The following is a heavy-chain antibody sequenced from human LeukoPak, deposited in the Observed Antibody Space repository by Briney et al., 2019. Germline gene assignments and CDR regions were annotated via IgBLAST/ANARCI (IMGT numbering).Heavy chain of an antibody. CDR3: ARDVGSGSYLDY. V-gene: IGHV3-30-3*01. CDR2: ISFDGSNK. J-gene: IGHJ4*02. Sequence: GRSLRLSCAASGFTFSSYAMHWVRQAPGKGLEWVAVISFDGSNKYSADSVKGRFTISRDNSMNTLYLQMNSLRPEDTAVYYCARDVGSGSYLDYWGQGTLVTVSS. CDR1: GFTFSSYA. D-gene: IGHD1-26*01.